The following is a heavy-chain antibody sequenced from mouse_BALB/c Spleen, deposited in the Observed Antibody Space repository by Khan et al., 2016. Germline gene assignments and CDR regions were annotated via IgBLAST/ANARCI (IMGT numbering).Heavy chain of an antibody. V-gene: IGHV1-4*01. CDR1: GYTFTYYT. D-gene: IGHD2-1*01. CDR2: INPSSNYT. CDR3: ASEKYGNYPVGY. Sequence: VQLQESGAELARPGASVKMSCKASGYTFTYYTMHWVKQRPGQGLEWIGYINPSSNYTNYNQKFKEKATLTAEKSSRTAYIQLSSMTYEDPAAYYCASEKYGNYPVGYWGQGTTLTVSS. J-gene: IGHJ2*01.